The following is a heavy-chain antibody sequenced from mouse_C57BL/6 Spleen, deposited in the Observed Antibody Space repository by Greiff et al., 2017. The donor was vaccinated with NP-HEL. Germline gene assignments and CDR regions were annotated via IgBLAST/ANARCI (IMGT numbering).Heavy chain of an antibody. CDR2: IYPGDGDT. V-gene: IGHV1-82*01. CDR1: GYAFSSSW. CDR3: APAHFAY. Sequence: VQLQQSGPELVKPGASVKISCKASGYAFSSSWMNWVKQRPGKGLEWIGRIYPGDGDTNYNGKFKGKATLTADTSSSTAYMQLSSLTSEDSAVYFCAPAHFAYWGQGTLVTVSA. J-gene: IGHJ3*01.